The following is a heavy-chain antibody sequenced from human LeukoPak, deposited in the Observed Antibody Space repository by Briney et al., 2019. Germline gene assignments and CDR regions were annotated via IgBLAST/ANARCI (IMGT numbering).Heavy chain of an antibody. Sequence: PSETLSLTCTVSGGSISSGDYYWSWIRQPPGKGLEWIGYLYYSGSTYYNPSLKSRVTISVDTSKNQFSLKLSSVTAADTAVYYCARGGHLDDFWSGYYFYWGQGTLVTVSS. V-gene: IGHV4-30-4*08. D-gene: IGHD3-3*01. J-gene: IGHJ4*02. CDR2: LYYSGST. CDR1: GGSISSGDYY. CDR3: ARGGHLDDFWSGYYFY.